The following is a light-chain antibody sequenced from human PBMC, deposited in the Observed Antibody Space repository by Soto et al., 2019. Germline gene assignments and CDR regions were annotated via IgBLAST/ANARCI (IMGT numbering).Light chain of an antibody. CDR2: EVT. Sequence: QSALTQPAAMSGSPGEPITIACTGTRSDIGSYNSIALYQQHPGKAPRVMIFEVTQRPSGISNRFSGSKSGYTASLTISGLQAEDEADYFCFAYAGDSTWLFGGGTKVTVL. CDR1: RSDIGSYNS. V-gene: IGLV2-23*02. J-gene: IGLJ3*02. CDR3: FAYAGDSTWL.